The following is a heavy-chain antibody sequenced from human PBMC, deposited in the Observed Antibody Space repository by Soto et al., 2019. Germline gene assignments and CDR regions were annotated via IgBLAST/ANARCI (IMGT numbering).Heavy chain of an antibody. Sequence: QVQLVQSGAEVKKPGSSVKVSCKASGGTFSSYAISWVRQAPGHGLEWMGGIIPIFGTANYAQKFQGRVTIAADEPTSTAYMELSSLRSEDTAVYYCASMTTVTTNYYYGMDVWGQGTTVTVSS. CDR3: ASMTTVTTNYYYGMDV. CDR1: GGTFSSYA. V-gene: IGHV1-69*01. J-gene: IGHJ6*02. D-gene: IGHD4-17*01. CDR2: IIPIFGTA.